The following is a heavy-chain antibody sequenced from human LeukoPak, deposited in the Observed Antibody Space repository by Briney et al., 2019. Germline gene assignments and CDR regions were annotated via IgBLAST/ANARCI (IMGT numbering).Heavy chain of an antibody. Sequence: SETLSLTCTVSGASISSYSWSWIRQPPGKGLEWIGYIYYTGSTNYNPSLKSRVIIAVDMSKNQFSLKLSSVTAADTAVYYCATAMYCSSPSCFDYWGQGTLVTVSS. V-gene: IGHV4-59*01. D-gene: IGHD2-2*01. CDR3: ATAMYCSSPSCFDY. CDR1: GASISSYS. J-gene: IGHJ4*02. CDR2: IYYTGST.